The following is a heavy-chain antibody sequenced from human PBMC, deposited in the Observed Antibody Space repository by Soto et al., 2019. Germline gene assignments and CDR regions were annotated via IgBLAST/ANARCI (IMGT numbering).Heavy chain of an antibody. V-gene: IGHV3-11*01. Sequence: QVQLVESGGGLVKPGGSLRLSCAASGFTFNDYYMTWIRQAPGKGLEWVSYISSSGTGIYYPDSVKGRFTISRDNAKNSLYRQMSSLRAEDTAVYYCARAYSDAFDIWGQGTMVTVSS. D-gene: IGHD2-15*01. CDR2: ISSSGTGI. J-gene: IGHJ3*02. CDR1: GFTFNDYY. CDR3: ARAYSDAFDI.